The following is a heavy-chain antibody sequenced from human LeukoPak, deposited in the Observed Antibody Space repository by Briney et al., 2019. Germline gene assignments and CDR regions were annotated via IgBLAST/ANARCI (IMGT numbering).Heavy chain of an antibody. V-gene: IGHV4-59*01. J-gene: IGHJ1*01. CDR1: GGSISSYY. Sequence: SETLSLTCTVSGGSISSYYWSWIRQPPGKGLEGIGYIYYSGSTNYNPSLKSRVTISVDTSKNQFSLKLSSVTAADTAVYYCARVDYDSSGYYDKAEYFQHWGQGTLVTVSS. CDR2: IYYSGST. D-gene: IGHD3-22*01. CDR3: ARVDYDSSGYYDKAEYFQH.